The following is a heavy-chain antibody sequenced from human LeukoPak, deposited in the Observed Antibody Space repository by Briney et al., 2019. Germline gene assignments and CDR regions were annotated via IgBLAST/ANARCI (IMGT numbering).Heavy chain of an antibody. Sequence: AASVKVSCKASGGTFSSYAISWVRQAPGQGLEWMGRIIPILVIANYAQKFQGRVTITADKSTSTAYVELSSLRSEDTAVYYCVLDYDSSGYYALSSFDYWGQGTLVTVSS. CDR3: VLDYDSSGYYALSSFDY. V-gene: IGHV1-69*04. J-gene: IGHJ4*02. D-gene: IGHD3-22*01. CDR2: IIPILVIA. CDR1: GGTFSSYA.